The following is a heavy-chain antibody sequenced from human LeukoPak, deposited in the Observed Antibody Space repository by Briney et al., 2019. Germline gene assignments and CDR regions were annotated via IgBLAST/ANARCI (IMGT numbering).Heavy chain of an antibody. CDR1: GFTFSSYE. CDR3: ASVFYSNRYFDY. J-gene: IGHJ4*02. Sequence: GGSLRLSCAASGFTFSSYEMNWVHQAPGKGLDWVSYISSSGSNIYYADSVKGRFTISRDNAKNSLYLQMNSLRAEDTAVYYCASVFYSNRYFDYWGQGTLVTVSS. D-gene: IGHD4-11*01. CDR2: ISSSGSNI. V-gene: IGHV3-48*03.